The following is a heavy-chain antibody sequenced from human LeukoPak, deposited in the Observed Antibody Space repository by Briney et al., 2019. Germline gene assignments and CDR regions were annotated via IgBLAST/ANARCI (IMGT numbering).Heavy chain of an antibody. CDR3: ARGYCSGGSCYLFDY. CDR1: GGPISTFY. D-gene: IGHD2-15*01. J-gene: IGHJ4*02. Sequence: SETLSLTCTVSGGPISTFYWSWIRQPPGKGLEWIGYIYYGGSTNYNPSLKSRVTISVDTSKNQFSLKLSSVTAADTAVYYCARGYCSGGSCYLFDYWGQGTLVTVSS. V-gene: IGHV4-59*08. CDR2: IYYGGST.